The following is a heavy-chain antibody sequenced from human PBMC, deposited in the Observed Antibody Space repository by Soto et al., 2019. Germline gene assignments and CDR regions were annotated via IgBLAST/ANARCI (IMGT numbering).Heavy chain of an antibody. V-gene: IGHV4-59*01. CDR2: VHHSGST. J-gene: IGHJ4*02. D-gene: IGHD2-8*02. CDR1: GGSMITYY. CDR3: AREVRDGSHLYWDY. Sequence: QVQLHESGTGLVKPSETLSLTCTVSGGSMITYYWSWIRQSPGKGLEWIGYVHHSGSTLYNPSLMNLGAVSVDMSNNQVFMKLTSVTAPYTAFFYCAREVRDGSHLYWDYWGQGILVTVSS.